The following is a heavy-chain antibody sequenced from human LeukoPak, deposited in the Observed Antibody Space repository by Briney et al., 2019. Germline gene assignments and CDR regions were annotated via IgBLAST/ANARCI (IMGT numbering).Heavy chain of an antibody. V-gene: IGHV1-69*01. CDR2: IIPIDGTA. CDR1: RDTFTSYA. Sequence: SVKVSCKASRDTFTSYAFSWVRQAPGQGLEWMGGIIPIDGTANYAQKFQGRVTITADQSTSTAYLEMSSLRSEDTAIYYCARDLGAPVRAFDIWGQGTLVTVSS. D-gene: IGHD3-10*01. CDR3: ARDLGAPVRAFDI. J-gene: IGHJ3*02.